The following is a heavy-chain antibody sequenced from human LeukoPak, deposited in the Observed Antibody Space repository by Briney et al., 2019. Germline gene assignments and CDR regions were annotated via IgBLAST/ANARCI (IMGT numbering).Heavy chain of an antibody. J-gene: IGHJ4*02. CDR1: GFTFSSYA. Sequence: PGGSLRLSCAASGFTFSSYAMTWVRQAPGKGLEWVSGLSGTGGTTYDADCVKGRFTISRDNSKNTLYLQMNSLRAEDTAVYYCAKDASIAVAGLDYWGQGTLVTVSS. CDR3: AKDASIAVAGLDY. V-gene: IGHV3-23*01. D-gene: IGHD6-19*01. CDR2: LSGTGGTT.